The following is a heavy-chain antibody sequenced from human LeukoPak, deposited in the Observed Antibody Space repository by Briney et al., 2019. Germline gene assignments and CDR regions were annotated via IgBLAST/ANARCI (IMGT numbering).Heavy chain of an antibody. D-gene: IGHD6-19*01. Sequence: SETLSLTCTVSGGSISSYYWSWIRQPPGKGLEWIGYIYYSGSTNYNPSLKSRVTISVDTSKNQSSLKLSSVTAADTAVYYCARVGYSSGWYFFDSWGQGTLVTVSS. J-gene: IGHJ4*02. CDR2: IYYSGST. CDR1: GGSISSYY. CDR3: ARVGYSSGWYFFDS. V-gene: IGHV4-59*01.